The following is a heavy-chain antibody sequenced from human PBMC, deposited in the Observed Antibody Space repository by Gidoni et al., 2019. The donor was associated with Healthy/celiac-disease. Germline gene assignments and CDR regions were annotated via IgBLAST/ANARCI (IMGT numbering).Heavy chain of an antibody. CDR2: ISSTGGNI. V-gene: IGHV3-23*01. CDR1: GFTFHPYA. CDR3: AKTPGQQLVNYYMHV. Sequence: EVQLLESGGALVQPGGSLRPSCAASGFTFHPYAMSRGRQAPGKGLEWVSSISSTGGNIYYADSVKGRFTISRDNSKNTLYLQMDSLRVEDTAVYYCAKTPGQQLVNYYMHVWGKGTTVTVSS. D-gene: IGHD6-13*01. J-gene: IGHJ6*03.